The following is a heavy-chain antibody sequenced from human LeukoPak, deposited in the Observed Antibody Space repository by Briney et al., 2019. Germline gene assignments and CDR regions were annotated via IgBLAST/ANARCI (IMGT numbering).Heavy chain of an antibody. V-gene: IGHV1-2*02. CDR3: ARPQDHGGNVENFDI. CDR1: GYTFSAYY. J-gene: IGHJ3*02. Sequence: ASVKVSCKASGYTFSAYYIHWVRQAAGQRREWMGWINPNSGGTNYALKFRGRVTMTRDTSISTANMELTSLRSDDTAVYYCARPQDHGGNVENFDIWGQGTLVTVSS. CDR2: INPNSGGT. D-gene: IGHD4-23*01.